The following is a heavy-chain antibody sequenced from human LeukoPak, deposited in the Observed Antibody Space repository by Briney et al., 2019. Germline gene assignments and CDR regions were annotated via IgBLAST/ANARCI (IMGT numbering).Heavy chain of an antibody. CDR3: AKDGLGIWSRGYFDY. J-gene: IGHJ4*02. Sequence: PGGSLRLSCAASGFTFSSYAMSWVRQAPGKGLEWVSAISGSGGSTYYADSVKGRFTISRDNSKNTLYLQMNSLRAEDTVVYYCAKDGLGIWSRGYFDYWGQGTLVTVSS. CDR1: GFTFSSYA. D-gene: IGHD7-27*01. CDR2: ISGSGGST. V-gene: IGHV3-23*01.